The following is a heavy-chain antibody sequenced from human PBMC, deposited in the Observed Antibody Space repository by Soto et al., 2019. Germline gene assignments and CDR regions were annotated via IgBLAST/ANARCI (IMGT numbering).Heavy chain of an antibody. CDR2: INAGNGNT. J-gene: IGHJ4*02. D-gene: IGHD2-15*01. CDR3: ARGPGGPDGPGDY. Sequence: QVQLVQSGAEVKKPGASVKVSCKASGYTFTSYAMHWVRQAPGQRLEWMGWINAGNGNTKYSQKSQGRVTITRNTSASTAHMELSSLRSEDTAVYYWARGPGGPDGPGDYWGQGTLVTVSS. V-gene: IGHV1-3*01. CDR1: GYTFTSYA.